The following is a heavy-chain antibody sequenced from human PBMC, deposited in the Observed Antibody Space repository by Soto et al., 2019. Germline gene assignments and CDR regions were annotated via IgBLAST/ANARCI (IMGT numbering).Heavy chain of an antibody. CDR2: ISYDGSNK. Sequence: GGSLRLSCAASGFTFSSYGMHWVRQAPGKGLEWVAVISYDGSNKYYADSVKGRFTISRDNSKNTLYLQMNSLRAEDTAVYYCAKGYSYGSPGVDYWGQGTLVTVPQ. CDR1: GFTFSSYG. V-gene: IGHV3-30*18. J-gene: IGHJ4*02. CDR3: AKGYSYGSPGVDY. D-gene: IGHD5-18*01.